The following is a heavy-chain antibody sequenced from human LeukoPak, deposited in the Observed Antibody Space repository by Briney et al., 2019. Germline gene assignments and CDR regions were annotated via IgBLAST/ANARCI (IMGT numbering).Heavy chain of an antibody. Sequence: SETLSLTCTVSGVSVRRGNYYWTWIRQPAGSGLEWIGRIYTSGTTDYNPSLRTRVTISVDASRNQFSLNLSSVTAADTAVYYCARDRRYSSGNGGWFDPWGQGTLVTVSS. J-gene: IGHJ5*02. CDR1: GVSVRRGNYY. CDR2: IYTSGTT. CDR3: ARDRRYSSGNGGWFDP. D-gene: IGHD3-10*01. V-gene: IGHV4-61*10.